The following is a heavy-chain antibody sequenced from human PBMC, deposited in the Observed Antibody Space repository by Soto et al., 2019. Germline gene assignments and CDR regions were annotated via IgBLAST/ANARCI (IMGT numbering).Heavy chain of an antibody. Sequence: ASVKVSCKASGCTFNTYTFAWVRQAPGQGLEWMGGIIPIFNTATYAQDFQDRVTITADESTRTAYMELSSLRSEDTAMYYCARRGDDLFLNASDIWGQGTLVTVSS. CDR3: ARRGDDLFLNASDI. CDR1: GCTFNTYT. V-gene: IGHV1-69*13. CDR2: IIPIFNTA. D-gene: IGHD3-9*01. J-gene: IGHJ3*02.